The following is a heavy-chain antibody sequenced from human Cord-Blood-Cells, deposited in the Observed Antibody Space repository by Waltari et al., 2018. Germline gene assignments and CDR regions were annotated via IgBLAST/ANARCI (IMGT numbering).Heavy chain of an antibody. D-gene: IGHD3-10*01. J-gene: IGHJ4*02. CDR2: IIPIFGTA. CDR1: GGTFSSYA. V-gene: IGHV1-69*06. CDR3: ARGGGGVTMVNYNFDY. Sequence: QVQLVQSGAEVKKPGSSVKLSCKASGGTFSSYAISWVGQAPGQGLEWMGGIIPIFGTANHAQKVQGRVTITADKSTSTAYMELSSLRSEDTAVYYWARGGGGVTMVNYNFDYWGQGTLVTVSS.